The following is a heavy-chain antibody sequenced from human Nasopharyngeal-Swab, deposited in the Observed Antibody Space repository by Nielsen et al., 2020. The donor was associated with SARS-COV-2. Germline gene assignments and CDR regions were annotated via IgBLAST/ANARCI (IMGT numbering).Heavy chain of an antibody. CDR2: INHSGST. V-gene: IGHV4-39*07. D-gene: IGHD4-17*01. CDR3: ARAYGDYHY. Sequence: SETLSLTCTVSGGSISSDSDYWSWIRQPPGKGLEWIGEINHSGSTNYNPSLKSRVTISVDTSKNQFSLKLSSVTAADTAVYYCARAYGDYHYWGQGTLVTVSS. J-gene: IGHJ4*02. CDR1: GGSISSDSDY.